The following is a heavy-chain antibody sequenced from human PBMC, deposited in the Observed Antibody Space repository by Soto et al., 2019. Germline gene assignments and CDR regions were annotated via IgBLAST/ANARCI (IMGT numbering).Heavy chain of an antibody. Sequence: GGSLRLSCEASGFNFSRSWMSWVRQAPGKGLEWVANMKEDGSEKYYADSVRGRFTISRDNAKNSVHLQMNSLRVEDTAVYYCARGFYADYWGQGALVTVSS. CDR2: MKEDGSEK. V-gene: IGHV3-7*01. D-gene: IGHD3-16*01. J-gene: IGHJ4*02. CDR3: ARGFYADY. CDR1: GFNFSRSW.